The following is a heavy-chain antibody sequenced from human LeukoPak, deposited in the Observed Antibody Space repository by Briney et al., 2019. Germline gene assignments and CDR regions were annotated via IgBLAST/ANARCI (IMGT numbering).Heavy chain of an antibody. CDR2: IIPIFGTA. D-gene: IGHD6-19*01. Sequence: ASVKVSCKASGGTFSSYAISWVRQAPGQGLEWMGGIIPIFGTANYAQKFQGRVTITTDESTSTAYMELSSLRSEDTAVYYCARMYSSGWPFDYWGPGTLVTVSS. J-gene: IGHJ4*02. CDR3: ARMYSSGWPFDY. CDR1: GGTFSSYA. V-gene: IGHV1-69*05.